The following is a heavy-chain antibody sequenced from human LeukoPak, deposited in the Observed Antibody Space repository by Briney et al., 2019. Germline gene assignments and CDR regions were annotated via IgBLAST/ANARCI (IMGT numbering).Heavy chain of an antibody. J-gene: IGHJ6*03. CDR1: GYTFTGYY. Sequence: ASVKVSCKASGYTFTGYYMHWVRQAPGQGLEWMGWINPNSGGTNYAQKFQGRVTMTRDTSISTAYMELSSLRSEDTAVYYCARVIAARYYYYYYMDVWGKGTTVTVSS. V-gene: IGHV1-2*02. D-gene: IGHD6-6*01. CDR2: INPNSGGT. CDR3: ARVIAARYYYYYYMDV.